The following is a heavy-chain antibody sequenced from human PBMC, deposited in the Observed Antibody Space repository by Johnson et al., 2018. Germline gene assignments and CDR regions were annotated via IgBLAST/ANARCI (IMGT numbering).Heavy chain of an antibody. CDR2: FSYDGVNK. Sequence: VQLVETGGGVVQPRRSLRLSCAASGFTFSSYSMHWVRQAPGKGLQWLAVFSYDGVNKYYADSVRGRFTISRDNSKNTLYLQMNSLRAEDTAVYYCARERSTGTLYYYGLDVWGQGTTVTVSS. D-gene: IGHD2-8*02. J-gene: IGHJ6*02. CDR3: ARERSTGTLYYYGLDV. V-gene: IGHV3-30*03. CDR1: GFTFSSYS.